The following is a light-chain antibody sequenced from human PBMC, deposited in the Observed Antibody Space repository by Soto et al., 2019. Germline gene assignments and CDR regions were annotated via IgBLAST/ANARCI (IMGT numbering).Light chain of an antibody. CDR3: HQRQSWPRT. CDR2: YTS. V-gene: IGKV3-11*01. CDR1: QYVGTR. J-gene: IGKJ1*01. Sequence: EIVLTQSPATLSSSPGETATLSCRASQYVGTRLAWYQHKPGQAPRLLIYYTSTRATGIPARFSGSGSGTDFTLTINSLAPEDFAIYYCHQRQSWPRTFGQGTKVDIK.